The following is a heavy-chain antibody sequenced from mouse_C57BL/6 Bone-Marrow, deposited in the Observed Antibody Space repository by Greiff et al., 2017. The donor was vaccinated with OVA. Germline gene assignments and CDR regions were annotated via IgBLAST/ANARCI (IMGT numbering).Heavy chain of an antibody. CDR3: TTLWLLRGAWFAY. J-gene: IGHJ3*01. CDR1: GFNIKDDY. Sequence: VHVKQSGAELVRPGASVKLSCTASGFNIKDDYMHWVKQRPEQGLEWIGWIDPENGDTEYASKFQGKATITADTSSNTAYLQLSSLTSEDTAVYYCTTLWLLRGAWFAYWGQGTLVTVSA. CDR2: IDPENGDT. D-gene: IGHD2-3*01. V-gene: IGHV14-4*01.